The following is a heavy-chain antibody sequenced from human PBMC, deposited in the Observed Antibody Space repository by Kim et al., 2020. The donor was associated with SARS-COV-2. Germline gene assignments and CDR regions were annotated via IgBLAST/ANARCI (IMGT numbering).Heavy chain of an antibody. CDR3: TSEPGIPWACY. D-gene: IGHD5-18*01. CDR2: IKSNPHGGTS. Sequence: GGSLRLSCVVSGFTFSNVGMSWVRQAPGKGLEWVGRIKSNPHGGTSDYSAPVKCSFTVARDNSKNSLYLQRMGPTIEDIAVCVCTSEPGIPWACYWGGGT. CDR1: GFTFSNVG. J-gene: IGHJ4*02. V-gene: IGHV3-15*01.